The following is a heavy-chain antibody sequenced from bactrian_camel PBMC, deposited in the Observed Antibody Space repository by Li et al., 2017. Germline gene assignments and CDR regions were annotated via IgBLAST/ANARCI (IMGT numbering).Heavy chain of an antibody. CDR3: AAEFFCSSLGDAEH. CDR1: GYTYSSYC. V-gene: IGHV3S26*01. CDR2: IDGDDMT. J-gene: IGHJ4*01. D-gene: IGHD1*01. Sequence: HVQLVESGGGSVQAGGSLRLSCVVSGYTYSSYCLGWFRQAPGKEREEVAHIDGDDMTRYAEFAKGRFTISREKDKSTLILQMNSLKPEDTTMYYCAAEFFCSSLGDAEHWGQGTQVTVS.